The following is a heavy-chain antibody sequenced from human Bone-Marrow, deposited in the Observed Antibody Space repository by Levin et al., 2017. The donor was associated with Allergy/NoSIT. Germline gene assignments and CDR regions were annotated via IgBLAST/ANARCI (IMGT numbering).Heavy chain of an antibody. Sequence: ASVKVSCKASGGTFSSYAISWVRQAPGQGLEWMGGIIPIFGTANYAQKFQGRVTITADESTSTAYMELSSLRSEDTAVYYCARLLLNYYYGMDVWGQGTTVTVSS. J-gene: IGHJ6*02. CDR1: GGTFSSYA. D-gene: IGHD2-15*01. V-gene: IGHV1-69*13. CDR2: IIPIFGTA. CDR3: ARLLLNYYYGMDV.